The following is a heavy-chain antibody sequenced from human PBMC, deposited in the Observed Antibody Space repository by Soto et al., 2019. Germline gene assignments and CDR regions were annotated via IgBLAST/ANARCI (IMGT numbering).Heavy chain of an antibody. CDR1: GFTFSSYE. CDR3: ARAKEAGSFFPYYYGMDV. D-gene: IGHD6-13*01. J-gene: IGHJ6*02. CDR2: ISSSGSTI. Sequence: GGSLRLSCATSGFTFSSYEMNWVRQAPGKGLEWVSYISSSGSTIYYADSVKGRFTISRDNAKNSLYLQMDSLRAEDTAVYYCARAKEAGSFFPYYYGMDVWGQGTTVTVSS. V-gene: IGHV3-48*03.